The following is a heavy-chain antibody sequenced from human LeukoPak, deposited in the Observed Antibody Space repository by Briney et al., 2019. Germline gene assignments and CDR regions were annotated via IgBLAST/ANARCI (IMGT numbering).Heavy chain of an antibody. Sequence: GGSLRLSCAASGLTFSSYSMNWVRQAPGKGLEWVSSISSSSYIYYADSVKGRFTISRDNAKNSLYLQMNSLRAEDTAVYYCARGRKRLIAAVPFDYWGQGTLVTVSS. CDR3: ARGRKRLIAAVPFDY. J-gene: IGHJ4*02. D-gene: IGHD6-13*01. CDR1: GLTFSSYS. V-gene: IGHV3-21*01. CDR2: ISSSSYI.